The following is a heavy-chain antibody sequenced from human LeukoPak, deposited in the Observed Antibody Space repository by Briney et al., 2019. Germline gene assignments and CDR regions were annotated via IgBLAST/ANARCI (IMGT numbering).Heavy chain of an antibody. CDR2: IYYSGTT. Sequence: RPSETLSLTCTVSGGSISSYYWSWIRQPPGKGLEWIGYIYYSGTTNYNPSLKSRVTILVDTSKNQFSLNLSSVTAADTAVYYCARRGIAAAGYDYWGQGTLATVSS. J-gene: IGHJ4*02. D-gene: IGHD6-13*01. CDR3: ARRGIAAAGYDY. CDR1: GGSISSYY. V-gene: IGHV4-59*08.